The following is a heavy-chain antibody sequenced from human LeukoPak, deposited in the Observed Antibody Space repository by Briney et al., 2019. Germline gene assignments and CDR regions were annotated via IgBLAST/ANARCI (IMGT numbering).Heavy chain of an antibody. CDR2: ITGSSSTI. Sequence: GGSLRLPCAASGFTFSSYSINWVRQDPGKGLEWVSYITGSSSTIYYADSVKGRFTISTDNANNSLYLQMNSLIAEDTPVYYCARSRLWGYFDSWGQGTLVTVSS. D-gene: IGHD7-27*01. CDR1: GFTFSSYS. CDR3: ARSRLWGYFDS. V-gene: IGHV3-48*01. J-gene: IGHJ4*02.